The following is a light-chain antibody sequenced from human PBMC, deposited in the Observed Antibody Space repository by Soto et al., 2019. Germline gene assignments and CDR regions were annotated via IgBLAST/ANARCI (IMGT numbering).Light chain of an antibody. V-gene: IGKV1-5*03. CDR3: QQYNF. CDR1: QSISSW. Sequence: DIQMTQSPSTLSASVGDRVTITCRASQSISSWLAWYQQKPGKAPKLLIYKASSLESGVPSRFSGSGSGTEFTLTISSLQPDDFATYYCQQYNFFGPGTKVDIK. J-gene: IGKJ3*01. CDR2: KAS.